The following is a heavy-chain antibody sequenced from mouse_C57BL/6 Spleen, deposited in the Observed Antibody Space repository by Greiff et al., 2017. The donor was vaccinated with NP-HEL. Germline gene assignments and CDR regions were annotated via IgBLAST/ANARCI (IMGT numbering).Heavy chain of an antibody. V-gene: IGHV1-72*01. Sequence: QVQLQQPGAELVKPGASVKLSCKASGYTFTSYWMHWVKQRPGRGLEWIGRIDPNSGGTKYNEKFKSKATLTVDKPSSTAYMQLSSLTSEDSAVYYCARSSITTVVAKGYAMDYWGQGTSVTVSS. CDR3: ARSSITTVVAKGYAMDY. J-gene: IGHJ4*01. CDR2: IDPNSGGT. D-gene: IGHD1-1*01. CDR1: GYTFTSYW.